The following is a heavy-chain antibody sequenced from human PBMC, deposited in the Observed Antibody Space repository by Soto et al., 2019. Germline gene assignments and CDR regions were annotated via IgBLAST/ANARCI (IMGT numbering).Heavy chain of an antibody. Sequence: GGSLRLSCAAAGFTFNNYWMQWVRQAPGKGLVWVSRINTDGRGTTYADSVRGRFTISRDNAKNTLYLQMNSLRAEDTAVYYCTRRNRLSYTSDYWGQGTLVTVS. CDR2: INTDGRGT. CDR1: GFTFNNYW. V-gene: IGHV3-74*01. D-gene: IGHD3-10*01. J-gene: IGHJ4*02. CDR3: TRRNRLSYTSDY.